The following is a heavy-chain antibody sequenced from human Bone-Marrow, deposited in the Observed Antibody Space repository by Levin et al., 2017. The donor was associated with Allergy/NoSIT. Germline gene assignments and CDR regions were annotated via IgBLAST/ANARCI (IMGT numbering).Heavy chain of an antibody. Sequence: PGGSLRLSCAASGFTFSGSAMHWVRQASGKGLEWVGRIRSKANSYATAYAASVKGRFTISRDDSKNTAYLQMNSLKTEDTAVYYCTSRYGSGHNWFDPWGQGTLVTVSS. D-gene: IGHD3-10*01. V-gene: IGHV3-73*01. CDR2: IRSKANSYAT. J-gene: IGHJ5*02. CDR3: TSRYGSGHNWFDP. CDR1: GFTFSGSA.